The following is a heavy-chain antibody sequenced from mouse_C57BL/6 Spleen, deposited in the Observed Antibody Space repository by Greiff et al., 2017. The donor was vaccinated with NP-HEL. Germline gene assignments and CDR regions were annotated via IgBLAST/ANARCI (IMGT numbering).Heavy chain of an antibody. CDR1: GYTFTSYW. CDR3: ARGVSTVGYFDY. V-gene: IGHV1-52*01. Sequence: QVQLQQPGAELVRPGSSVKLSCKASGYTFTSYWMHWVKQRPIQGLEWIGNIDPSDSETHYNQKFKDKATLTVDKSSSTAYMQLSSLTSEDSAVYYCARGVSTVGYFDYWGQGTTLTVSS. CDR2: IDPSDSET. D-gene: IGHD1-1*01. J-gene: IGHJ2*01.